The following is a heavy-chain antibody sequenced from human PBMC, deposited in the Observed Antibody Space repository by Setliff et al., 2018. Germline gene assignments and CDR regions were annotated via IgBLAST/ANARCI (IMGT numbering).Heavy chain of an antibody. V-gene: IGHV4-30-4*08. CDR2: IYSSGST. D-gene: IGHD3-22*01. CDR1: GGSISSGDYY. Sequence: LSLTFTVSGGSISSGDYYWSWIRQPPGKGLEWIGYIYSSGSTYYYPSLKSRVSISVDTSKNQFSLKLSSVTAADTAVYYCARESRYYYDNLGTLDYWGQGTLVTVSS. CDR3: ARESRYYYDNLGTLDY. J-gene: IGHJ4*02.